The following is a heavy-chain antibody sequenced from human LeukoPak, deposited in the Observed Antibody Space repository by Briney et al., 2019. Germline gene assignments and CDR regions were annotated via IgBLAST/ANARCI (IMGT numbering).Heavy chain of an antibody. CDR3: ARDPIRWAATSRGWFDP. CDR1: GGSISSYY. D-gene: IGHD2-15*01. Sequence: SETLSLTCTVSGGSISSYYWSWIRQPPGKGLEWIGYIYYSGSTNYNPSLKSRVTISVDTSKNQFSLKLSSVTAADTAVYYCARDPIRWAATSRGWFDPWGQGTLVTVSS. V-gene: IGHV4-59*01. CDR2: IYYSGST. J-gene: IGHJ5*02.